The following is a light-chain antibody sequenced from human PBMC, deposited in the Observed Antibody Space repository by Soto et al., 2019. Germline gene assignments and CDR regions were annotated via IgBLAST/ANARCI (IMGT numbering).Light chain of an antibody. J-gene: IGKJ4*01. V-gene: IGKV1-8*01. CDR3: QQYYSYPLT. CDR1: RDISGY. CDR2: AAS. Sequence: RMTQSPSSFSASTGDSVTITCRASRDISGYLAWYQQKPGKAPRLLIYAASTLQSWGPLRFSGSGSGTDFTLTISCLQSEDFATYSCQQYYSYPLTFGGGTKVDIK.